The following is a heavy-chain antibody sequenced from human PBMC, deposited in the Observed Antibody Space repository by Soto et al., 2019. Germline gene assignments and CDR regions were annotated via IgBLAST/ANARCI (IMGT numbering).Heavy chain of an antibody. V-gene: IGHV4-34*01. CDR2: INHNGST. Sequence: PSETLSLTCAVSGCTFSGYYWSWIRQPPGKGLEWVGVINHNGSTNYNPSLKSRVTISVDTSKNQFYLKLSTLTAADTAVYYCARVRLFFMFGSPYSGSYRFDYWGQGTLVTVSS. CDR1: GCTFSGYY. J-gene: IGHJ4*02. CDR3: ARVRLFFMFGSPYSGSYRFDY. D-gene: IGHD1-26*01.